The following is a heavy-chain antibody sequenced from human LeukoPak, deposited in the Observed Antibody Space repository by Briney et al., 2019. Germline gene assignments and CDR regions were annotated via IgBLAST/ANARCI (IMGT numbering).Heavy chain of an antibody. CDR2: INHSGST. CDR3: ARLRSGYNYYMDV. CDR1: GGSFSGYY. J-gene: IGHJ6*03. V-gene: IGHV4-34*01. Sequence: SETLSLTCAVYGGSFSGYYWSWIHQPPGKGLEWIGEINHSGSTNYNPSLTSRVTISVDTSKNQFSLKLSSVTAADTAAYYCARLRSGYNYYMDVWGEGTTVTISS. D-gene: IGHD2-2*02.